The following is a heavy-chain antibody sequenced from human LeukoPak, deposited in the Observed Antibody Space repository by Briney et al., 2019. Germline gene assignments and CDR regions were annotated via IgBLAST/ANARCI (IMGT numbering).Heavy chain of an antibody. CDR3: ASGRGYSGYELSYGMDV. Sequence: SETLSLTCTVSGGSISSYYWSWIRQPPGKGLEWIGYIYYSGSTNYNPSLKSRVTISVDTSKNQFSLKLSSVTAADTAVYYCASGRGYSGYELSYGMDVWGQGTTVIVS. CDR1: GGSISSYY. D-gene: IGHD5-12*01. J-gene: IGHJ6*02. CDR2: IYYSGST. V-gene: IGHV4-59*01.